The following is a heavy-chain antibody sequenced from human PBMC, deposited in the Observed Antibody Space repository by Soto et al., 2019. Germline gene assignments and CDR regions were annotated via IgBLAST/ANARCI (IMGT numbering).Heavy chain of an antibody. CDR1: GVTFSSYA. Sequence: GSLRLSCAASGVTFSSYAMSWVRQAPGKGLEWVSAISGSGGSTYYADSVKGRYTISRDNSKNTQYLQMNRLSAEDTAVYYCAKDTIAAPGTIGEFLDWFDPWGQGTLVTVSS. CDR2: ISGSGGST. CDR3: AKDTIAAPGTIGEFLDWFDP. D-gene: IGHD6-13*01. V-gene: IGHV3-23*01. J-gene: IGHJ5*01.